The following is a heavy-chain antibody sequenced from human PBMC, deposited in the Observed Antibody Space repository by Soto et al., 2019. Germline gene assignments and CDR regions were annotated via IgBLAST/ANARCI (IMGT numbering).Heavy chain of an antibody. CDR2: ISGYNGNT. Sequence: ASVKVSCKASGYTFTSCGISWMRQARGQGLEWMGWISGYNGNTNYTQKFEGRVAMTTDTSTTTAYLQWSSLKASDTAMYYCARHSTPGGSGLSIQLPEGSPDYWGQGTLVTVSS. CDR3: ARHSTPGGSGLSIQLPEGSPDY. D-gene: IGHD3-22*01. CDR1: GYTFTSCG. V-gene: IGHV1-18*04. J-gene: IGHJ4*02.